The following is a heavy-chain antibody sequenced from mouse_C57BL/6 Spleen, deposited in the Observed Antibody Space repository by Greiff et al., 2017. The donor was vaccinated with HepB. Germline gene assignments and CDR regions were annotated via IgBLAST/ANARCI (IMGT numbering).Heavy chain of an antibody. J-gene: IGHJ1*03. Sequence: QVQLQQSGAELVKPGASVKISCKASGYAFSSYWINWVKQRPGKGLEWIGQIYPGDGDTNYNGKFKGKATLTADKSSSTAYMQLSSLTSEDSAVYFCASGRDPYWYFDVWGTGTTVTVSS. CDR1: GYAFSSYW. CDR3: ASGRDPYWYFDV. CDR2: IYPGDGDT. V-gene: IGHV1-80*01.